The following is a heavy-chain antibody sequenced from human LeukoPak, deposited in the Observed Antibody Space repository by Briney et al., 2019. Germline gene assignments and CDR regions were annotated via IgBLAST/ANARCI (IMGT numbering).Heavy chain of an antibody. V-gene: IGHV3-9*01. J-gene: IGHJ4*02. CDR2: ISWNSGSM. Sequence: PGRSLRLSCAASGFTFDDYAMHWVRQAPGRGLEWVSGISWNSGSMDYADPVKGRFTISRDNAKNSLYLQMNSLRAEDTAVYYCARDTYYYDSSGYQLDYWGQGTLVTVSP. D-gene: IGHD3-22*01. CDR3: ARDTYYYDSSGYQLDY. CDR1: GFTFDDYA.